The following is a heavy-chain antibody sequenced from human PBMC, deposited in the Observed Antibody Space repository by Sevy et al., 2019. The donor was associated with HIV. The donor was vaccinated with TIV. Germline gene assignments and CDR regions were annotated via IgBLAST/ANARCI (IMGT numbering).Heavy chain of an antibody. CDR3: TTKGGFWSGYQYFDY. V-gene: IGHV3-15*01. CDR1: GFTFNKAW. J-gene: IGHJ4*02. D-gene: IGHD3-3*01. Sequence: GGSLRLSCAASGFTFNKAWMTWVRQAPGKGLEWVGRIKSNGDGGTTDYTAPVKGRFTNSREDSKNTLYLQMNSLKTEDTAVYYCTTKGGFWSGYQYFDYWGQGTLVTVSS. CDR2: IKSNGDGGTT.